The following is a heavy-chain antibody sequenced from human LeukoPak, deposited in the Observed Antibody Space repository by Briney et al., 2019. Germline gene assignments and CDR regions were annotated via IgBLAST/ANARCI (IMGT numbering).Heavy chain of an antibody. D-gene: IGHD3-22*01. Sequence: SETLSLTCTVSGDSISSSSSYWGWIRQPPGKGLEWIGSIYYSGNTYYNTSLKSRVTISVDTSKNQFSLKLSSVTADDTAVYYCARSQPSYYDSSGYYYVSFDYWGQGTLVTVSS. CDR2: IYYSGNT. CDR3: ARSQPSYYDSSGYYYVSFDY. J-gene: IGHJ4*02. V-gene: IGHV4-39*01. CDR1: GDSISSSSSY.